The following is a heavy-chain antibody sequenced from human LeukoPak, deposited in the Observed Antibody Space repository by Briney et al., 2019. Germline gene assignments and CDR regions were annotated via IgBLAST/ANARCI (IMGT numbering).Heavy chain of an antibody. V-gene: IGHV3-23*01. CDR1: GFTFTSYA. J-gene: IGHJ4*02. D-gene: IGHD2-21*02. Sequence: GGSLRLSCAVSGFTFTSYAISWVRQAPGKGLEWVSTISGSGDSTYYADSVKGRFTLSRDKSKNTVYLQMDSLRVADTAVYYCARVSGVTLRYWGRGTLVTVSS. CDR3: ARVSGVTLRY. CDR2: ISGSGDST.